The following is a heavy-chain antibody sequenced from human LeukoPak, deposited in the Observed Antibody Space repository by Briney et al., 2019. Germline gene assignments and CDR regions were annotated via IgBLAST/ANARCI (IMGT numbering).Heavy chain of an antibody. CDR1: GYTFTTYW. Sequence: GESLKISCKGSGYTFTTYWIGWVRQMPGKGLEWVGIIYPGDSDPRYSPSFQGQVTISADTSISTAYVQWSSLKASDSAMYYCVRHGLGSSWFGFDYWGQGTLVTVSS. J-gene: IGHJ4*02. D-gene: IGHD6-13*01. CDR3: VRHGLGSSWFGFDY. CDR2: IYPGDSDP. V-gene: IGHV5-51*01.